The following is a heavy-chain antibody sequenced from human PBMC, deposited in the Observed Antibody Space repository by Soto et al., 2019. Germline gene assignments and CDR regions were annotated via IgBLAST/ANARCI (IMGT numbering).Heavy chain of an antibody. J-gene: IGHJ6*02. CDR2: IDPSDSYT. D-gene: IGHD7-27*01. Sequence: PGAALKISCKGSGYSFTSYWISWVRQMPGKGLEWMGRIDPSDSYTNYSPSFQGHVTISADKSISTAYLQWSSLKASDTAMYYCARTGHWDYYYGMDVWGQGTTVTVSS. V-gene: IGHV5-10-1*01. CDR3: ARTGHWDYYYGMDV. CDR1: GYSFTSYW.